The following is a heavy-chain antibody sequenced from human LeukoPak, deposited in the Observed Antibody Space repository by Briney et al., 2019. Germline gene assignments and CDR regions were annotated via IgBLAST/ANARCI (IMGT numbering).Heavy chain of an antibody. CDR3: AKDRANWAIDD. Sequence: GESLRLSCVASGFTFTDHPMNWVRQAPGKGLEWISYVGGDGIAFYADSVKGRFTASKDDARKSMYLQMNSLRVEDTAVYYCAKDRANWAIDDWGQGTQVTVSS. J-gene: IGHJ4*02. CDR2: VGGDGIA. V-gene: IGHV3-69-1*01. CDR1: GFTFTDHP. D-gene: IGHD3-16*01.